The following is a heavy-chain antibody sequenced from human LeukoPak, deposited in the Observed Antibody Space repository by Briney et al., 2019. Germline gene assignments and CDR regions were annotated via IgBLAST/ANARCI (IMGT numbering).Heavy chain of an antibody. Sequence: SETLSLTCTVSGGSISSYYWSWIRQPPGKGLEWTGYIYYSGSTNYNPSLKSRVTISVDTSKNQSSLKLSSVTAADTAVYYCARDFSDSGYDWGAFDIWGQGTMVTVSS. J-gene: IGHJ3*02. CDR1: GGSISSYY. CDR2: IYYSGST. D-gene: IGHD5-12*01. CDR3: ARDFSDSGYDWGAFDI. V-gene: IGHV4-59*01.